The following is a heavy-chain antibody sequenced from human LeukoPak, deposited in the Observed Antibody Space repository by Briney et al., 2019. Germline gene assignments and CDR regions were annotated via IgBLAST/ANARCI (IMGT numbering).Heavy chain of an antibody. CDR3: ARGRPDFWTNFYTYFLDS. CDR1: GGSISSYY. J-gene: IGHJ4*02. Sequence: SETLSLTCTVSGGSISSYYWSWIRQPPGKGLEWIGYIYYSGSTNYNPSLKSRVAISLDTSKNQFSLKLSSVTAADTAIYYCARGRPDFWTNFYTYFLDSWGQGTLVTVSS. CDR2: IYYSGST. V-gene: IGHV4-59*01. D-gene: IGHD3/OR15-3a*01.